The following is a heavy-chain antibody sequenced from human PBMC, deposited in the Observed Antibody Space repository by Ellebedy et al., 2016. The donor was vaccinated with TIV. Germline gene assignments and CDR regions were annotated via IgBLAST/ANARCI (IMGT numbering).Heavy chain of an antibody. Sequence: GESLKISXRASGYSFTDYWIGWVRQLPGKGLEWMVIIYPSDSDTKYSPSFQGQVTISADKSISTAYLEWSSLRASDTAMYYCARHLLDGSDYFWGQGTLVTVSS. CDR3: ARHLLDGSDYF. CDR1: GYSFTDYW. D-gene: IGHD2-21*02. V-gene: IGHV5-51*01. J-gene: IGHJ4*02. CDR2: IYPSDSDT.